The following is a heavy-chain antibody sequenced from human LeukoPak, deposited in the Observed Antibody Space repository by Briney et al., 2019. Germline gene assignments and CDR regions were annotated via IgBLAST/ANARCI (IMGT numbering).Heavy chain of an antibody. Sequence: SETLSLTCAVYGGSFSGYYWSWVRQPPGKGLGLMGVVSHSGSTSYYPSLKSRVTISVYTAKNQFSLKLSSVTAADTAVYSCARRPYYYDSSAYMDVRAFDXRGQGTMVTVST. CDR2: VSHSGST. D-gene: IGHD3-22*01. J-gene: IGHJ3*02. CDR3: ARRPYYYDSSAYMDVRAFDX. CDR1: GGSFSGYY. V-gene: IGHV4-34*01.